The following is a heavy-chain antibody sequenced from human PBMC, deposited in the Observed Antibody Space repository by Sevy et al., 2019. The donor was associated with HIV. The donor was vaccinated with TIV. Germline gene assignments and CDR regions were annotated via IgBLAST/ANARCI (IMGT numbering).Heavy chain of an antibody. J-gene: IGHJ3*02. CDR3: ARDCAGSSCSHAFDI. D-gene: IGHD2-15*01. Sequence: SETLSLTCAVYGGSFSGYYWSWIRQPPGKGLEWIGEINHSGGTNYNPSLKSRVTISVDTSKNQSSLELNTVAAADTAVYYCARDCAGSSCSHAFDIWGQGTMVTVSS. CDR2: INHSGGT. CDR1: GGSFSGYY. V-gene: IGHV4-34*01.